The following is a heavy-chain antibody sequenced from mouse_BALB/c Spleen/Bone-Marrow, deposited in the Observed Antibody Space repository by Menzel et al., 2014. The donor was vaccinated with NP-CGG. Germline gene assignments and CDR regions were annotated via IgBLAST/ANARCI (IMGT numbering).Heavy chain of an antibody. D-gene: IGHD2-10*01. V-gene: IGHV5-6*02. Sequence: EMMLVESGGDLVKPGGSLKLSCAASGFTFSSYGMSWVRQTPDKRLEWVATISSGGSYTYYPDSVKGRFTISRDNAKNTLYLQMSSLKSEDTAMYYCARGGGAYYGNYWFAYWGQGTLVTVSA. CDR1: GFTFSSYG. CDR2: ISSGGSYT. J-gene: IGHJ3*01. CDR3: ARGGGAYYGNYWFAY.